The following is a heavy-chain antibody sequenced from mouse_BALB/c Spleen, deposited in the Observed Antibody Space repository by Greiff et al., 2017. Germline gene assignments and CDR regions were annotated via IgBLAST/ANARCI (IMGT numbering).Heavy chain of an antibody. J-gene: IGHJ1*01. CDR1: GFSLTSYG. CDR2: IWSGGST. D-gene: IGHD1-1*01. V-gene: IGHV2-2*02. CDR3: ARTPLYYGSSYGYFDV. Sequence: QVQLKESGPGLVQPSQSLSITCTVSGFSLTSYGVHWVRQSPGKGLEWLGVIWSGGSTDYNAAFISRLSISKDNSKSQVFFKMNSLQANDTAIYYCARTPLYYGSSYGYFDVWGAGTTVTVSS.